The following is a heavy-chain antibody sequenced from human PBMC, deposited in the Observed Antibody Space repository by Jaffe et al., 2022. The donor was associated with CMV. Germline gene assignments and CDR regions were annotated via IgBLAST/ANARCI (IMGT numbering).Heavy chain of an antibody. CDR2: IWYDGSNK. CDR1: GFTFSSYG. Sequence: QVQLVESGGGVVQPGRSLRLSCAASGFTFSSYGMHWVRQAPGKGLEWVAVIWYDGSNKYYADSVKGRFTISRDNSKNTLYLQMNSLRAEDTAVYYCARDSRYTSGWPLALDYWGQGTLVTVSS. D-gene: IGHD6-19*01. J-gene: IGHJ4*02. V-gene: IGHV3-33*01. CDR3: ARDSRYTSGWPLALDY.